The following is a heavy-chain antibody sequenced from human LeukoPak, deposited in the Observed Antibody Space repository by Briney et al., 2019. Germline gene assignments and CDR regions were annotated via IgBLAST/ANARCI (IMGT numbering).Heavy chain of an antibody. CDR1: GGSISSGGYY. CDR2: IYYSGST. D-gene: IGHD1-26*01. J-gene: IGHJ4*02. CDR3: ARVSRATRHFDY. V-gene: IGHV4-31*03. Sequence: SEALSLTCTVSGGSISSGGYYWSWIRQHPGMGLGWIGYIYYSGSTYYNPSLKSRVTISVDTSKNQFSLMLSSVTAADTAVYYCARVSRATRHFDYWGQGTLVTVSS.